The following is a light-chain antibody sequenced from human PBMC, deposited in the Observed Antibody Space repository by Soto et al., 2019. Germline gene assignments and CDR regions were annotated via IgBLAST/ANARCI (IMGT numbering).Light chain of an antibody. CDR3: QQRSNWPST. J-gene: IGKJ4*01. CDR2: DAS. V-gene: IGKV3-11*01. Sequence: EIVLTQSPATLSLSPGERAALSCRASQSVSSYLAWYQQKPGQAPRLLIYDASKRATGIPARFSGSGSGTDFTLTISSLDPEDFAVYFGQQRSNWPSTFGGGTKVEI. CDR1: QSVSSY.